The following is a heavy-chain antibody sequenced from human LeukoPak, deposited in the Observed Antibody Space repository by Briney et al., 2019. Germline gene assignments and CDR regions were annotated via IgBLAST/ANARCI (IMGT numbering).Heavy chain of an antibody. Sequence: VKVSCKASGYTFKTYGINWVRQAPGQGLEWMGWISPDNGNKNFARKFQGRITMTTDTSTSTVSMELRSLRSDDTAVYYCARGKGLRYFDWSPFTGYFDLWGRGTLVTVSS. D-gene: IGHD3-9*01. CDR2: ISPDNGNK. CDR1: GYTFKTYG. J-gene: IGHJ2*01. CDR3: ARGKGLRYFDWSPFTGYFDL. V-gene: IGHV1-18*01.